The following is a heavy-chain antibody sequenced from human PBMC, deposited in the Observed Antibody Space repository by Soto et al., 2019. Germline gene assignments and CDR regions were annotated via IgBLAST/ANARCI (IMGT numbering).Heavy chain of an antibody. V-gene: IGHV1-18*01. Sequence: QGKLEQSGGEVKKRGASVEVSCKASGYTFLSYGITWVRQAPGQGLEWMGWVRGYNGHTNYAQKFQGRVTMTRDMSTCTAYRELRNLRSDDTAVYYCTRLVRPTSSENWFDPWGQRTMVTVST. CDR3: TRLVRPTSSENWFDP. J-gene: IGHJ5*02. D-gene: IGHD1-26*01. CDR2: VRGYNGHT. CDR1: GYTFLSYG.